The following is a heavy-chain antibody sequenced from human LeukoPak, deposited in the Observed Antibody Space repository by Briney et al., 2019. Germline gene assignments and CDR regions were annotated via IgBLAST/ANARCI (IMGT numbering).Heavy chain of an antibody. CDR1: GYTFTGYY. Sequence: ASVKVSCKASGYTFTGYYMHWVRQAPGQGLEWMGWINPNSGGTNYAQKFQGRVTMTRDTSISTAYMELSRLRSDDTAVYYCAYRAALGPFGDYWGQGTLVTVSS. V-gene: IGHV1-2*02. CDR2: INPNSGGT. CDR3: AYRAALGPFGDY. J-gene: IGHJ4*02. D-gene: IGHD6-6*01.